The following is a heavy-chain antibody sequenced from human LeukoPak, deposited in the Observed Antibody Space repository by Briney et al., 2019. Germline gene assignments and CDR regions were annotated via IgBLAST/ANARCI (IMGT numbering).Heavy chain of an antibody. V-gene: IGHV3-33*01. J-gene: IGHJ4*02. CDR2: IWYDGSNK. Sequence: AGSLRLSCAASGFTFSSYGMHWVRQAPGKGLEWVAVIWYDGSNKYYADSVKGRFTISRDNSKNTLYLQMNSLRADDTAVYYCASRSPALDYWGQGTLVTVSS. CDR1: GFTFSSYG. CDR3: ASRSPALDY. D-gene: IGHD2-2*01.